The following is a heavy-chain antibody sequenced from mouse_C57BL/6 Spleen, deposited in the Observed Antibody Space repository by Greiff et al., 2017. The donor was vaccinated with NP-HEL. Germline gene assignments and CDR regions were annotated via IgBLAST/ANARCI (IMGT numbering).Heavy chain of an antibody. J-gene: IGHJ1*03. V-gene: IGHV1-59*01. CDR1: GYTFTSYW. CDR3: AREDTTVVAEEGYFDV. Sequence: QVQLQQPEAELVRPGTSVKLSCKASGYTFTSYWMHWVKQRPGQGLEWIGVIDPSDSYTNYNQKFKGKATLTVDTSSSTAYMQLSSLTSEDSAVYYCAREDTTVVAEEGYFDVWGTGTTVTVSS. D-gene: IGHD1-1*01. CDR2: IDPSDSYT.